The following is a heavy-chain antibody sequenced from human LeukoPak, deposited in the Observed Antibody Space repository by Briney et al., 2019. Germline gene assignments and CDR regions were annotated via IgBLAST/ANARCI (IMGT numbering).Heavy chain of an antibody. J-gene: IGHJ6*02. Sequence: GGSLRLSCAASGFTSSSYWMHWVRQAPGKGLVWVSRINSDGSSTSYADSVKGRFTISRDNAKNTLYLQMNSLRAEDTAVYYCARIAYCGGDCYWNDMDVWGQGTTVTVSS. CDR3: ARIAYCGGDCYWNDMDV. CDR1: GFTSSSYW. V-gene: IGHV3-74*01. CDR2: INSDGSST. D-gene: IGHD2-21*02.